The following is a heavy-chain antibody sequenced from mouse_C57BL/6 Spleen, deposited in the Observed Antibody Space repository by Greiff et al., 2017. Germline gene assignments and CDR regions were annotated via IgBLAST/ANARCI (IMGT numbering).Heavy chain of an antibody. CDR2: IHPNSGST. Sequence: VQLQQPGAELVKPGASVKLSCKASGYTFTSYWMHWVKQRPGQGLEWIGMIHPNSGSTNYNEKFKSKATLTVDKSSSTAYMQLSSLTSEDSAVYYCAREGYLEPPMDYWGQGTSGTGSS. V-gene: IGHV1-64*01. CDR1: GYTFTSYW. J-gene: IGHJ4*01. CDR3: AREGYLEPPMDY.